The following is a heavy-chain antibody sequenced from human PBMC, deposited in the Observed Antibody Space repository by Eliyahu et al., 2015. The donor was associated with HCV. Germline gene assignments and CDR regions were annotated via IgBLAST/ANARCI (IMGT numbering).Heavy chain of an antibody. D-gene: IGHD6-6*01. V-gene: IGHV4-31*03. CDR1: GGSISSGGYY. CDR2: IYYSGST. CDR3: ARDAQFGVYHYYGMDV. J-gene: IGHJ6*02. Sequence: QVQLQESGPGLVKPSQTLSLTCTVSGGSISSGGYYWSWIRQHPGKGLEWIGYIYYSGSTYYNPSLKSRVTISVDTSKNQFSLKLSSVTAADTAVYYCARDAQFGVYHYYGMDVWGQGTTVTVSS.